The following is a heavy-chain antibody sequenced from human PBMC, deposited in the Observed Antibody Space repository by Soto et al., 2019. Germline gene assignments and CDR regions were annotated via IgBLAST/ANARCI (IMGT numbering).Heavy chain of an antibody. Sequence: XSVNDTCQASVYTFTSYGIHWVRQAPGQRLEWMGWINAANGDTKYSPKFQGRVTITRDTSASTAYMELSSLRSEDTAVYYCVRRHVSATGIDWFDHWGQGALVTVSS. CDR1: VYTFTSYG. D-gene: IGHD6-13*01. V-gene: IGHV1-3*01. J-gene: IGHJ5*02. CDR3: VRRHVSATGIDWFDH. CDR2: INAANGDT.